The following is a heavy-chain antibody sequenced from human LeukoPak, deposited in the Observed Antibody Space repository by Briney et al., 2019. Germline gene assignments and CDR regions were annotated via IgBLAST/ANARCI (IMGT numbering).Heavy chain of an antibody. Sequence: GGSLRLSCVTSGFTFSNFWMHWVRQAPGRGPVWVSRINTDGNITTYADSVKGRFTISRDNAKNALHLQMNTLRAEDTAVYYCARELSGTSSRHFDYWGQGTLVTVSS. CDR3: ARELSGTSSRHFDY. D-gene: IGHD2-2*01. V-gene: IGHV3-74*01. CDR1: GFTFSNFW. J-gene: IGHJ4*02. CDR2: INTDGNIT.